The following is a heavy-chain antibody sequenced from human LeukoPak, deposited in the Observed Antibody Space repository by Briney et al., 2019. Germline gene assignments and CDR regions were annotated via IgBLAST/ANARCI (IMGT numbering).Heavy chain of an antibody. CDR3: ARDRGYSSFDY. CDR1: AFTFSSYW. CDR2: IKEDGSEI. V-gene: IGHV3-7*01. D-gene: IGHD4-23*01. Sequence: GGSLTLSCEASAFTFSSYWMSWVRQAPGKGLEWVANIKEDGSEINYVDSVKGRFTISRDHAKNSLFLQMNSLRVEDTAVYYCARDRGYSSFDYWGQGTLVTVSS. J-gene: IGHJ4*02.